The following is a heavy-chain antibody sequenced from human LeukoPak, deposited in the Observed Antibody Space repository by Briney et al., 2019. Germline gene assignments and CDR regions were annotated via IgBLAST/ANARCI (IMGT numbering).Heavy chain of an antibody. CDR3: ARGGSSSSLNHFDY. V-gene: IGHV4-59*01. CDR2: IYYSGST. D-gene: IGHD6-13*01. J-gene: IGHJ4*02. CDR1: GGSFSGYY. Sequence: SETLSLTCAVYGGSFSGYYWSWIRQPPGKGLEWIGDIYYSGSTNYNPSLKSRVTISVDTSKNQFSLKLTSVTAADTAVYYCARGGSSSSLNHFDYWGQGTLVTVSS.